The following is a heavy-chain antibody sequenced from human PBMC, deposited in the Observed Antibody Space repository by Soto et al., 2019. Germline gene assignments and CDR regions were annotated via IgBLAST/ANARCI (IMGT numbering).Heavy chain of an antibody. J-gene: IGHJ4*02. CDR1: GGSISSGGYS. Sequence: SETLSLTCAVSGGSISSGGYSWSWIRQPPGKGLEWIGYIYHSGSTYYNPSLKSRVTISVDTSKNQFSLKLSSVTAADTAVYYCARDRLWFGEWGQGTLVTVSS. V-gene: IGHV4-30-2*01. CDR3: ARDRLWFGE. D-gene: IGHD3-10*01. CDR2: IYHSGST.